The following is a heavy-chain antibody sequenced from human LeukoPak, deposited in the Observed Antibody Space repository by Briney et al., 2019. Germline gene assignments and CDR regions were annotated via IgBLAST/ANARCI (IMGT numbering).Heavy chain of an antibody. CDR1: GFIFSNYG. CDR2: ISYDGSNK. V-gene: IGHV3-30*02. Sequence: PGGSLRLSCAASGFIFSNYGMHWVRQAPGKGLEWLAVISYDGSNKYFADSVEGRLVVSRDNSNNTLYLHMNTLRPDDTGIYYCAAYHASGTFGYFQHWGQGTLVTVSS. D-gene: IGHD1-7*01. J-gene: IGHJ1*01. CDR3: AAYHASGTFGYFQH.